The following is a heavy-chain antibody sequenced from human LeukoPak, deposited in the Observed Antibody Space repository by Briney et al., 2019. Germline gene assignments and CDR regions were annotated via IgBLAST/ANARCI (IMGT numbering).Heavy chain of an antibody. V-gene: IGHV3-30*04. J-gene: IGHJ6*03. CDR2: ISYDGSNK. Sequence: GGSLRLSCAASGFTFSSYAMHWVRQAPGKGLEWVAVISYDGSNKYYADSVKGRFTISRDNSKNTLYLQMNSLRAEDTAVYYCARGAGRGFYYYMDVWGKGTTVTVSS. CDR3: ARGAGRGFYYYMDV. CDR1: GFTFSSYA. D-gene: IGHD2-15*01.